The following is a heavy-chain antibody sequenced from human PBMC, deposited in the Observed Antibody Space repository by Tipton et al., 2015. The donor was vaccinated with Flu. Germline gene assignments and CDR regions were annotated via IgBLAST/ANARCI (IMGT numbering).Heavy chain of an antibody. V-gene: IGHV4-39*01. D-gene: IGHD6-13*01. CDR3: ARGLPGIAAAGAKVYYYMDV. CDR2: IYYSGST. Sequence: TLSLTCTVSGDSISSSSYYWGWIRQPPGKGLEWIGSIYYSGSTYYNPSLKSRVNIAVDTSKNQFSLKLSSVTAADTAVYYCARGLPGIAAAGAKVYYYMDVWGKGTTVTVSS. CDR1: GDSISSSSYY. J-gene: IGHJ6*03.